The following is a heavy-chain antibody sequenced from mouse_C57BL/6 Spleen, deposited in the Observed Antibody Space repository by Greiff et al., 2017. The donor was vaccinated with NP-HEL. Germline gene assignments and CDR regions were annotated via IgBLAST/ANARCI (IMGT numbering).Heavy chain of an antibody. J-gene: IGHJ2*01. Sequence: VQLQESGPGLVKPSQSLSLTCSVTGYSITSGYYWNWIRQFPGNKLEWMGYLSYDGSNNYNPSLKNRISITRDTSKNQFFLKLNSVTTEDTATYYCARGDYYGSSGYWGQGTTLTVSS. CDR2: LSYDGSN. CDR3: ARGDYYGSSGY. V-gene: IGHV3-6*01. CDR1: GYSITSGYY. D-gene: IGHD1-1*01.